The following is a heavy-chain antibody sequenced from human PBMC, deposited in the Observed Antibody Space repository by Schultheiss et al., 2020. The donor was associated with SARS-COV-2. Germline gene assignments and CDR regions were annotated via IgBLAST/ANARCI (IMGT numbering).Heavy chain of an antibody. V-gene: IGHV4-34*01. J-gene: IGHJ1*01. CDR1: GGSFSGYY. D-gene: IGHD3-3*01. CDR3: ARGANFWSGYYDRAEYFQH. CDR2: IYHSGST. Sequence: SETLSLTCAVYGGSFSGYYWSWIRQPPGKGLEWIGEIYHSGSTNYNPSLKSRVTISVDTSKNQFSLKLSSVTAADTAVYYCARGANFWSGYYDRAEYFQHWGQGTLVTVSS.